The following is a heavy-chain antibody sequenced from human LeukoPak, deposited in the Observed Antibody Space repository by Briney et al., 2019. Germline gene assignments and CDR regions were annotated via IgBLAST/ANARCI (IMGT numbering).Heavy chain of an antibody. V-gene: IGHV3-43D*03. CDR3: AKNGEKYYGSGSYRDWFDP. J-gene: IGHJ5*02. D-gene: IGHD3-10*01. CDR2: ISWDGGST. CDR1: GFTFDDYA. Sequence: GGSLRLSCAASGFTFDDYAMHWVRHAPGKGLEWVSLISWDGGSTYYADSVKGRFTISRDNSKNSLYLQMNSLRAEDTALYYCAKNGEKYYGSGSYRDWFDPWGQGTLVTVSS.